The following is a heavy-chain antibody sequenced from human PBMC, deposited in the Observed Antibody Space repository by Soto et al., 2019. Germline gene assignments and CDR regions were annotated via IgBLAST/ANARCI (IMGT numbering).Heavy chain of an antibody. Sequence: GWSLRLSCVASVFTFSDYYMSWILHSPFKGLEWVSYISSSSSYTNYADSVKGRFTISRDNAKNSLYLQMNSLRAEDTAVYYCARDHHRYSGYDYVEYWGQGTLVTVSS. V-gene: IGHV3-11*05. D-gene: IGHD5-12*01. J-gene: IGHJ4*02. CDR3: ARDHHRYSGYDYVEY. CDR1: VFTFSDYY. CDR2: ISSSSSYT.